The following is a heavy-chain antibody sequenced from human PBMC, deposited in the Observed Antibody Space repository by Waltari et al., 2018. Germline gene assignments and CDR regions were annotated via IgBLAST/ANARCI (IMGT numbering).Heavy chain of an antibody. V-gene: IGHV3-21*06. CDR1: GLMLSSYS. Sequence: EVQLVASGGGMVEPAGYLRHPCVASGLMLSSYSMHAVRGPPGKGLEWVSSISGDNSYTYYSGSVKGRFTISRDNAKNSLFLQMNGLRDEDTAIYYCAKEGLGGDRQFDYWGQGTLVSVSS. CDR3: AKEGLGGDRQFDY. D-gene: IGHD2-21*02. J-gene: IGHJ4*02. CDR2: ISGDNSYT.